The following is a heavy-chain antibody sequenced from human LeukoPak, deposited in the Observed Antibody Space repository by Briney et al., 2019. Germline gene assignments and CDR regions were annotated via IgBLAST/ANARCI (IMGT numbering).Heavy chain of an antibody. CDR2: IRYDGSNK. V-gene: IGHV3-30*02. Sequence: GGSLRLSCATSGFTFSSYGMHWVRQAPGKGLEWVAFIRYDGSNKYYADSVKGRFTISRDNSKNTLYLQMNSLRTEDTAVYYCAKDRDWASAAGTDFDYWGQGTLVTVSS. CDR1: GFTFSSYG. D-gene: IGHD6-13*01. CDR3: AKDRDWASAAGTDFDY. J-gene: IGHJ4*02.